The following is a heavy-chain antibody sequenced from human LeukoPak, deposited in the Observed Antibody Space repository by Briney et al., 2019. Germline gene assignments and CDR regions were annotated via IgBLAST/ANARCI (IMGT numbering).Heavy chain of an antibody. Sequence: SETLSLTCTVSGGSISSSSYYWGWIRQPPGKGLERIWSVGSIYHSGSTYYNPSLKSRVTISVDTSKNEFSLKLSSVTAADTAVYYCASVPTSISTWLYYFDYWGQGTLVTVSS. CDR2: IYHSGST. CDR3: ASVPTSISTWLYYFDY. V-gene: IGHV4-39*01. J-gene: IGHJ4*02. CDR1: GGSISSSSYY. D-gene: IGHD6-13*01.